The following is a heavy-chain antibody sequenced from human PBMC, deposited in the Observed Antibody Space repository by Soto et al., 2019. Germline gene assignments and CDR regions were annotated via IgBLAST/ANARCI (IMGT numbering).Heavy chain of an antibody. CDR1: EFTFSSYA. CDR3: AKDSGWYEPLLDEAH. D-gene: IGHD6-19*01. J-gene: IGHJ4*02. CDR2: ISGSGGST. V-gene: IGHV3-23*01. Sequence: GSPRLSCAAPEFTFSSYAMSWVRQAPGKGLEWVSAISGSGGSTYYADSVKGRFTISRDNSKNTLYLQMNSLRAEDTAVYYCAKDSGWYEPLLDEAHWGQGTLVTVSS.